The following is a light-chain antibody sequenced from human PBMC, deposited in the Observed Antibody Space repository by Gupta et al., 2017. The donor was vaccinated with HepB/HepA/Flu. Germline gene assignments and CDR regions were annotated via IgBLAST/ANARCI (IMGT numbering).Light chain of an antibody. J-gene: IGKJ4*01. CDR3: QQRSTWPSLT. CDR1: QTVNNN. Sequence: EIVLTQSPATLSLSPGERATLSCRASQTVNNNLGWYQQQPGQAPRLLIYDASKRATDIPARFSGSGSGIDFTLTISSLEPEDFAVYYCQQRSTWPSLTFGGGTKVEIK. CDR2: DAS. V-gene: IGKV3-11*01.